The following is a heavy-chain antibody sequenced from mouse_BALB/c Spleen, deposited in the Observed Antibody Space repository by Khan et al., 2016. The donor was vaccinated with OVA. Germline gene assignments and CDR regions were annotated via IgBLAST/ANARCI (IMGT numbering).Heavy chain of an antibody. Sequence: QVQLQQSGPELVKPGALVKISCKASGYTFTAYDINWVKQRPGQGLEWIGWIYPGDGSTKYAENFKGKATLTADTSSHTAYMQLSSLTSEKSAVYFCAREGVRGVAMVYWGQGTSVSVSS. CDR1: GYTFTAYD. CDR2: IYPGDGST. CDR3: AREGVRGVAMVY. D-gene: IGHD1-1*01. V-gene: IGHV1S56*01. J-gene: IGHJ4*01.